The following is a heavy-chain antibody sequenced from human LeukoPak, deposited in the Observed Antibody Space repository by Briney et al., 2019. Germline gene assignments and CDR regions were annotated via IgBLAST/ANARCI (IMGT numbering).Heavy chain of an antibody. D-gene: IGHD5-18*01. Sequence: SETLSLTCSVSGFSISWYHWRWIRQSAERGLEWIGRAHASGTTNYNPSLKDRVTMSVDTSKNQMSLMLTSVTAADTAVYYCARDGLYSHGYSYFDYWRQGHLVTVSS. CDR2: AHASGTT. CDR1: GFSISWYH. V-gene: IGHV4-4*07. J-gene: IGHJ4*02. CDR3: ARDGLYSHGYSYFDY.